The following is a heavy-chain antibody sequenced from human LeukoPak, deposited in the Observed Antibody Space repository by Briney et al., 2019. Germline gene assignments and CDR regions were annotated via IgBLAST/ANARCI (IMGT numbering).Heavy chain of an antibody. J-gene: IGHJ4*02. CDR2: IFYSGST. V-gene: IGHV4-39*07. CDR3: ARDKQDIVVPGY. Sequence: SETLSLTCTVSGGSISTSNYYWGWIRQPPGKGLEWIGNIFYSGSTYYNPSLKSRVTISIDTSKNQFSLKLSSVTAADTAVYYCARDKQDIVVPGYWGQGILVTVSS. D-gene: IGHD2-15*01. CDR1: GGSISTSNYY.